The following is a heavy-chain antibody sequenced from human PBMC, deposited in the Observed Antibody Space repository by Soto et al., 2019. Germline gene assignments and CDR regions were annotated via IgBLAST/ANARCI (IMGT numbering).Heavy chain of an antibody. CDR2: ISYDGSNK. J-gene: IGHJ4*02. D-gene: IGHD4-17*01. Sequence: PGGSLRLSCAASGFTFSSYGMHWVRQAPGKGLEWVAVISYDGSNKYYADSVKGRFTISRDNSKSTLYLQMNSLRAEDTAVYYCAKDMATVTTFDYWGQGTLVTVSS. V-gene: IGHV3-30*18. CDR1: GFTFSSYG. CDR3: AKDMATVTTFDY.